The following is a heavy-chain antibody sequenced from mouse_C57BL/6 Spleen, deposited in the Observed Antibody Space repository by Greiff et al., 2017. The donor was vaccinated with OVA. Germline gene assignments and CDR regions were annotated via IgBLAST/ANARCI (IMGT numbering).Heavy chain of an antibody. CDR1: GFTFSSYA. CDR2: ISDGGSYT. J-gene: IGHJ4*01. V-gene: IGHV5-4*01. CDR3: ARDKSYYSNYHYYAMDY. Sequence: DVHLVESGGGLVKPGGSLKLSCAASGFTFSSYAMSWVRQTPEKRLEWVATISDGGSYTYYPDNVKGRFTISRDNAKNNLYLQMSHLKSEDTAMYYCARDKSYYSNYHYYAMDYWGQGTSVTVSS. D-gene: IGHD2-5*01.